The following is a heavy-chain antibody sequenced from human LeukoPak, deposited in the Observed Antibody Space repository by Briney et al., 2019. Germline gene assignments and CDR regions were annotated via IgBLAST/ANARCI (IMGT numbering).Heavy chain of an antibody. Sequence: PSETLSLTCSVSGVSISSDNSNWSWIRQPAGKGLEWIGRFYAGGSTNYNPSLESRVTISVDTSKNQFSLKLSSVTAADTAVYYRARLAYSSSWYPEYYFDYWGQGTLVTVSS. J-gene: IGHJ4*02. V-gene: IGHV4-61*02. CDR1: GVSISSDNSN. D-gene: IGHD6-13*01. CDR2: FYAGGST. CDR3: ARLAYSSSWYPEYYFDY.